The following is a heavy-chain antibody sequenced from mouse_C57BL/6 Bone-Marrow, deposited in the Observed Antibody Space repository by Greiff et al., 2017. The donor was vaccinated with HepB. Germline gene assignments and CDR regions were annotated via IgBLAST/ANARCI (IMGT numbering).Heavy chain of an antibody. J-gene: IGHJ2*01. V-gene: IGHV1-26*01. D-gene: IGHD1-1*01. CDR3: ITTVDYFDY. Sequence: EVQLQQSGPELVKPGASVKISCKASGYTFTDYYMNWVKQSHGKSLEWIGDINPNNGGTSYNQKFKGKATLTVDKSSSTAYMELRSLTSEDSAVYYCITTVDYFDYWGQGTTLTVSS. CDR1: GYTFTDYY. CDR2: INPNNGGT.